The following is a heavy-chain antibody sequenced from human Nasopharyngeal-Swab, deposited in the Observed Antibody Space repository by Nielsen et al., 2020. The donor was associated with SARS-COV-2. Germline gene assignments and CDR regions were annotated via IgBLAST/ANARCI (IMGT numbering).Heavy chain of an antibody. CDR1: GFTFSSYG. D-gene: IGHD3-22*01. J-gene: IGHJ4*02. Sequence: GGSLRLSCAASGFTFSSYGMHWVRQAPGKGLEWVAVIWYDGSNKYYADSVKGRFTISRDNSKNTLYLQMNSLRAEDTAVYYCAKDRALYYYDSSGYYYSSYWGQGTLVTVSS. V-gene: IGHV3-33*06. CDR3: AKDRALYYYDSSGYYYSSY. CDR2: IWYDGSNK.